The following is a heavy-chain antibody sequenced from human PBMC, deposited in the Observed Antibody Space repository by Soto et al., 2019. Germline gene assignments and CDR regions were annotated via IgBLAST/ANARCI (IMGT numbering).Heavy chain of an antibody. CDR3: ASGRGYCSESSCSYFDYFQH. CDR2: ISNDGSNK. D-gene: IGHD2-2*01. CDR1: GLTFNTYA. J-gene: IGHJ1*01. V-gene: IGHV3-30*03. Sequence: QVQLVESGGGVGQPGTSLRLSCAASGLTFNTYAMNWIRLAPGKGLEWVAVISNDGSNKYYADSVKGRFTISRDNSKNTVYLQMNSLRGEDTGLYYCASGRGYCSESSCSYFDYFQHWGQGALVIVSS.